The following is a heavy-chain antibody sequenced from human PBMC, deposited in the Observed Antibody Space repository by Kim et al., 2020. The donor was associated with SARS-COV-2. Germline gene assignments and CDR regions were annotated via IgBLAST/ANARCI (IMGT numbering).Heavy chain of an antibody. CDR1: GFTFSSYS. V-gene: IGHV3-48*02. Sequence: GGSLRLSCAASGFTFSSYSMNWVRQAPGKGLEWVSYISSSSSTIYYADSVNGRFTISRDNAKNSLYLQMNSLRDEDTAVYYCAREGGNGIVVVAATREDWFDPWGQGTLVTVSS. CDR2: ISSSSSTI. D-gene: IGHD2-15*01. CDR3: AREGGNGIVVVAATREDWFDP. J-gene: IGHJ5*02.